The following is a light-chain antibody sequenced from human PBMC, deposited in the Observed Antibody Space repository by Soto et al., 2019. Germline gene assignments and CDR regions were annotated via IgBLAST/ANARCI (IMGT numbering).Light chain of an antibody. CDR3: QQYGSSPLT. V-gene: IGKV3-20*01. CDR2: EAA. J-gene: IGKJ4*01. Sequence: GYRQNPGQAPSLLLNEAASSATAIPHSFRGRGSGTNFTPTISRLEPEDFAVYYCQQYGSSPLTFGGGTKVDI.